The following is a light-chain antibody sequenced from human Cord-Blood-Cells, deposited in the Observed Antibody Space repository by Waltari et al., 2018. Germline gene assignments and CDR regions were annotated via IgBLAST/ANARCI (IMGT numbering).Light chain of an antibody. V-gene: IGKV1-13*02. CDR2: DAS. CDR3: QKFNSYPIT. J-gene: IGKJ5*01. CDR1: QGISSA. Sequence: AIQLTQCPYSLPVAGGDRVTITFWARQGISSALAWYQQKPGRAPKLLIYDASSWESGVPSRFSDSGSGTDFTLTISSLQPEDFATEYCQKFNSYPITFGQGTRLEI.